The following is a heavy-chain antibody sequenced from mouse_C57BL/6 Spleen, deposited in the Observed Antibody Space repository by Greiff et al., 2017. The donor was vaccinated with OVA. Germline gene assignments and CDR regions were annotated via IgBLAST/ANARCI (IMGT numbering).Heavy chain of an antibody. CDR3: ARGGLSPSWFAY. J-gene: IGHJ3*01. CDR1: GYTFTSYW. D-gene: IGHD1-1*01. V-gene: IGHV1-55*01. CDR2: IYPGSGST. Sequence: QVQLQQPGAELVKPGASVKMSCKASGYTFTSYWITWVKQRPGQGLEWIGDIYPGSGSTNYNEKFKSKATLTVDTSSSTAYMQLRSLTSEDSAVYYRARGGLSPSWFAYWGQGTLVTVSA.